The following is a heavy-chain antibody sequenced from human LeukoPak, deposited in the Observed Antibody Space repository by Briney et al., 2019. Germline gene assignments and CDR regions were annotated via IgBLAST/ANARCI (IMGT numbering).Heavy chain of an antibody. J-gene: IGHJ4*02. CDR2: ISSDGSYE. V-gene: IGHV3-30*04. D-gene: IGHD3-10*01. CDR3: ARAQGSGSYYNPIDY. CDR1: GFTFSNYA. Sequence: GGSLRLSCAASGFTFSNYAIHWVRQAPGKGLEWVAVISSDGSYELYADSVRGRFNISRDNSKYTVFVQMNSLRPEDTAVYYCARAQGSGSYYNPIDYWGQGALVTVSS.